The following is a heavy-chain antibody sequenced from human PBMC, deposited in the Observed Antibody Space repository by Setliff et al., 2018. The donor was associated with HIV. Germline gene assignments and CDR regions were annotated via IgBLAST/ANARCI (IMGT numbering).Heavy chain of an antibody. Sequence: ASVKVSCKASGYTFSSYTMHWVRQAPGQGLEWMGIINPSGGGTTYARKFQGRVTVTRDTSTTTVYMELSGLRSEDTAVYCCARATEAGTIDYWGQGTRVTVSS. CDR1: GYTFSSYT. V-gene: IGHV1-46*01. CDR3: ARATEAGTIDY. CDR2: INPSGGGT. J-gene: IGHJ4*02. D-gene: IGHD1-1*01.